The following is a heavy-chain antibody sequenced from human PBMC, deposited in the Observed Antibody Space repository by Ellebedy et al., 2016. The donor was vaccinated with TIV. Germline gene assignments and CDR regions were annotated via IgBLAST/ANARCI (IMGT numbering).Heavy chain of an antibody. J-gene: IGHJ4*02. CDR1: GYTFTSYY. V-gene: IGHV1-46*01. CDR2: INPSGGST. D-gene: IGHD2-15*01. CDR3: ARGPRVGGCSGGSCYSADY. Sequence: ASVKVSCXASGYTFTSYYMHWVRQAPGQGLEWMGIINPSGGSTSYAQKFQGRVTMTRDTSTSTVYMELSSLRSEDTAVYYCARGPRVGGCSGGSCYSADYWGQGTLVTVSS.